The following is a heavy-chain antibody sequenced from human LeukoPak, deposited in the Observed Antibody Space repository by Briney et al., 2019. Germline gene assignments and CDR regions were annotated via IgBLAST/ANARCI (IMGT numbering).Heavy chain of an antibody. CDR3: ARGGYDYVWGSYRYLSI. Sequence: GSLRLSCAASGFTFSSYSMNWVRQPPGKGLEWIGSIYYSGSTYYNPSLKSRVTISVDTSKNQFSLKLSSVTAADTAVYYCARGGYDYVWGSYRYLSIWGQGTLVTVSS. D-gene: IGHD3-16*02. CDR2: IYYSGST. J-gene: IGHJ4*02. V-gene: IGHV4-39*07. CDR1: GFTFSSYS.